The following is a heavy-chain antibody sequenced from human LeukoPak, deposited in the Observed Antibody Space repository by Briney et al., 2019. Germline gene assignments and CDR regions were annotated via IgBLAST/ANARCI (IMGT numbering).Heavy chain of an antibody. D-gene: IGHD1-26*01. CDR1: GYTFTSYG. CDR3: ARDQGATNYYYMDV. Sequence: ASVKVSCKASGYTFTSYGISWVRQAPGQGLEWMGIINPSGGSTSYAQKFQGRVTMTRDTSTSTVYMELSSLRSEDTAVYYCARDQGATNYYYMDVWGKGTTVTVSS. J-gene: IGHJ6*03. V-gene: IGHV1-46*01. CDR2: INPSGGST.